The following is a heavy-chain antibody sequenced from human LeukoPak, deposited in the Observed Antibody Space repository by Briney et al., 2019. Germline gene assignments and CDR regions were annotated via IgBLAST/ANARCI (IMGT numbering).Heavy chain of an antibody. CDR1: GYTFTSYG. D-gene: IGHD6-6*01. CDR2: ISAYNGNT. J-gene: IGHJ6*03. Sequence: AASAKVSCKASGYTFTSYGISWVRQAAGHGLEWMGWISAYNGNTNYAQKLQGRVTMTTDTSTSTAYMELKSLRSDDTAVYYCARLAFVTAARRFYYMDVWGKGTTVTVSS. V-gene: IGHV1-18*01. CDR3: ARLAFVTAARRFYYMDV.